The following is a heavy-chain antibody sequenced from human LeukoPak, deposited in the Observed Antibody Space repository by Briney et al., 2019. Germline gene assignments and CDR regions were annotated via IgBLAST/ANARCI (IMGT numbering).Heavy chain of an antibody. Sequence: SETLSLTCTVSGGSISSCYWSWIRQPPGKGLEWIGTIDYSGSIYYNPSLKSRATISIDTSKNQFSLKLSSVTAADTAMYYCAREYTLYRSGWFLDYWGQGTVVTVSS. D-gene: IGHD6-19*01. CDR2: IDYSGSI. CDR1: GGSISSCY. J-gene: IGHJ4*02. V-gene: IGHV4-39*07. CDR3: AREYTLYRSGWFLDY.